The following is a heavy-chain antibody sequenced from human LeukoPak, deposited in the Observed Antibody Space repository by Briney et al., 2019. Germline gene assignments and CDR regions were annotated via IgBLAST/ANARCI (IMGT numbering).Heavy chain of an antibody. Sequence: GESLKISCKGSGYSFTSYWIGWVRQMPGKGLEWMGIIYPDDSDTRYSPSFRGQVTISADKSISTAYLQWSSLEASDTAMYYCAKSGYSGYERFDYWGQGTLVTVSS. J-gene: IGHJ4*02. CDR1: GYSFTSYW. D-gene: IGHD5-12*01. V-gene: IGHV5-51*01. CDR2: IYPDDSDT. CDR3: AKSGYSGYERFDY.